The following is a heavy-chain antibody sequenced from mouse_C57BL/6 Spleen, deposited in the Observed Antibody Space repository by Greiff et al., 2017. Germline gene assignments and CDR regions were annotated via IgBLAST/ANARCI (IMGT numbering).Heavy chain of an antibody. D-gene: IGHD3-2*02. CDR2: IWWDDDK. CDR1: GFSLSTFGMG. Sequence: QVTLKVSGPGILQPSQTLSLTCSFSGFSLSTFGMGVGWLRQPSGKGLEWLAPIWWDDDKYYNPALKRRLTISKDTSKNQVFLKIANVDTADTATYYCARMTAQAYSFYAMDYWGKGTSVTVSS. V-gene: IGHV8-8*01. J-gene: IGHJ4*01. CDR3: ARMTAQAYSFYAMDY.